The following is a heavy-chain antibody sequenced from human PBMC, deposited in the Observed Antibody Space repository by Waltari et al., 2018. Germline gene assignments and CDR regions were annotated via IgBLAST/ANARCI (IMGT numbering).Heavy chain of an antibody. CDR2: IDPEDGET. CDR1: GNSLSHKY. CDR3: ARRSGHCDGTTCSAGWFDP. Sequence: EIRLLQSGAEVKKPGATVKISCKASGNSLSHKYIHWVQQVPGKGLEWIGRIDPEDGETIYAEKFEDRVTLTADLATETAYLELSRLSSDDTATYYCARRSGHCDGTTCSAGWFDPWGQGTLVKVSS. D-gene: IGHD2-2*01. V-gene: IGHV1-69-2*01. J-gene: IGHJ5*02.